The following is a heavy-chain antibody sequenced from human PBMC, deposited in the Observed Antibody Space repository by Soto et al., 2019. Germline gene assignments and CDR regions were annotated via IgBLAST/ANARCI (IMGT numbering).Heavy chain of an antibody. V-gene: IGHV4-34*01. J-gene: IGHJ5*02. Sequence: SETLSLTCAVYGGSFSGYYWSWIRQPPGKGLEWIGEINHSGSTNYNPSLKSRVTISVDTSKNQFSLKLSSETAADTAVYYCARGQASGTTYNNWFDPWGQGTLVTVSS. D-gene: IGHD6-13*01. CDR3: ARGQASGTTYNNWFDP. CDR1: GGSFSGYY. CDR2: INHSGST.